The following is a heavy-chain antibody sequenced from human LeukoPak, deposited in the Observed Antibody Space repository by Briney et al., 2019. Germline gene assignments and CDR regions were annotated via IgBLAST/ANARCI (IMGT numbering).Heavy chain of an antibody. V-gene: IGHV3-30-3*01. CDR2: ISYDGSNK. CDR1: GFTFSSYA. CDR3: ARVGSAYYYDSSGYSSFDY. J-gene: IGHJ4*02. Sequence: GGSLRLSCAASGFTFSSYAMHWVRQAPGKGLEWVAVISYDGSNKYYADSVKGRFTISRDNSKNTLYLQMNSLRAEDTAVYYRARVGSAYYYDSSGYSSFDYWGQGTLVTVSS. D-gene: IGHD3-22*01.